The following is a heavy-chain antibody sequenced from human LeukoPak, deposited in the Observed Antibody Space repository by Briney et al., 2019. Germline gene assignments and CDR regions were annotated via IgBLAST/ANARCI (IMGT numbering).Heavy chain of an antibody. CDR3: ARAIYSSSWYGL. J-gene: IGHJ5*02. D-gene: IGHD6-13*01. Sequence: ASVKVSCKASGYTFTSYGISWVRQAPGQGLEWMGWISAYNGNTNYAQKLQGRVTMTTDTSTSTAYMELSRLRSDDTAVYYCARAIYSSSWYGLWGQGTLVTVSS. CDR2: ISAYNGNT. CDR1: GYTFTSYG. V-gene: IGHV1-18*01.